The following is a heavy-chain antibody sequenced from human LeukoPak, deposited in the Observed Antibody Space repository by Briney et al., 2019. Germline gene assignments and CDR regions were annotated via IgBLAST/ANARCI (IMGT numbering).Heavy chain of an antibody. CDR3: ARDTEGYIYGYYYYGMDV. CDR2: ISGDSHST. J-gene: IGHJ6*02. V-gene: IGHV3-43*02. D-gene: IGHD5-18*01. Sequence: GGSLRLSCAASGFTFDDYAMHWVRQAPGKGLEWVSLISGDSHSTFYADSVKGRFTNSRDNSKNSLYLQMNSLRNDDTALYYCARDTEGYIYGYYYYGMDVWGQGTTVTVSS. CDR1: GFTFDDYA.